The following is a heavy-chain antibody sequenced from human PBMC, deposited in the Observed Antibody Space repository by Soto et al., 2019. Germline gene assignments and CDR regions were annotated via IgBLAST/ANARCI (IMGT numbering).Heavy chain of an antibody. D-gene: IGHD6-19*01. CDR2: IIPIFGTA. J-gene: IGHJ6*02. Sequence: PSVKVSCKASGGTFSSYAISWVRQAPGQGLEWMGGIIPIFGTANYAQKFQGRVTITADESTSTAYMELSSLRSEDTAVYYCARDAIIAVAGTVYYYYYGMDVWGQGTTVTVSS. CDR3: ARDAIIAVAGTVYYYYYGMDV. CDR1: GGTFSSYA. V-gene: IGHV1-69*13.